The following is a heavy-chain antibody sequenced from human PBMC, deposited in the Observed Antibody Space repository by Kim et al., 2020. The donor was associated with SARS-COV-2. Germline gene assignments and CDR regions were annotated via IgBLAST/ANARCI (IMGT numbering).Heavy chain of an antibody. J-gene: IGHJ4*02. CDR3: TKEATSLPYFFDS. CDR1: GFTFNNYW. CDR2: IKQDASEI. Sequence: GGSLRLSCAASGFTFNNYWMSWVRQAPGKGLEWVANIKQDASEIHYVDSVKGRFTISRDNAKNSVSLQMNSLRDEDTGVHYCTKEATSLPYFFDSWGQGTLVTVSS. D-gene: IGHD2-2*01. V-gene: IGHV3-7*03.